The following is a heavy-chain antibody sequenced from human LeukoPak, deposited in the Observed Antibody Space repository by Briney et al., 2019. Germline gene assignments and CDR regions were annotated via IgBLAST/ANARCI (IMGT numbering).Heavy chain of an antibody. CDR3: ARHLTMITVPRDAFDI. CDR1: GYSFTSYW. CDR2: IYPGDSDT. D-gene: IGHD3-16*01. Sequence: KPGESLKTSCKASGYSFTSYWIGWVRQMPGKGLEWMGVIYPGDSDTRYSPSFQGQVTISADKSLSTAYLQWSGLKASDTAMYYCARHLTMITVPRDAFDIWGQGTMVTVSS. V-gene: IGHV5-51*01. J-gene: IGHJ3*02.